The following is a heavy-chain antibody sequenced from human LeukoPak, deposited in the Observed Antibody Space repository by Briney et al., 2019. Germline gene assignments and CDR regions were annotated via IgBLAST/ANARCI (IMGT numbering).Heavy chain of an antibody. CDR2: IDQDGSEK. V-gene: IGHV3-7*01. CDR3: TRSLDY. CDR1: GFTFSTYW. J-gene: IGHJ4*02. Sequence: GGSLRLSCAASGFTFSTYWMDWVRRAPGKGLEWVANIDQDGSEKYYVDSVKGRFTISRDNRKNSLYLQMNSLRAEDTATYYCTRSLDYWGQGIQVTVSP.